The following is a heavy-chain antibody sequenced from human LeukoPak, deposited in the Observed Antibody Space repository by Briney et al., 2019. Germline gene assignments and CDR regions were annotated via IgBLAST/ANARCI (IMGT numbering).Heavy chain of an antibody. V-gene: IGHV1-18*04. CDR3: ARVLYGNYFDY. D-gene: IGHD3-16*01. CDR2: ISAYNGNT. CDR1: GYTFTSYY. J-gene: IGHJ4*02. Sequence: GASVKVSCKASGYTFTSYYMHWVRQAPGQGLEWMGWISAYNGNTNYAQKLQGRVTMTTDTSTSTAYMELRSLRSDDTAVYYCARVLYGNYFDYWGQGTLVTVSS.